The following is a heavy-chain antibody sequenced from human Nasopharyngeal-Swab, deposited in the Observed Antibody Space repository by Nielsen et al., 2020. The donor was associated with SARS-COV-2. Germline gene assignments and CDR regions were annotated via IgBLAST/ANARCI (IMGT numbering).Heavy chain of an antibody. V-gene: IGHV3-49*03. J-gene: IGHJ6*02. CDR3: TRDIDSARGILWFRAYYYGMDV. Sequence: GGSLRLSCTASGFTFGDYAMSWFRQAPGKGLEWVGFIRSKAYGGTTEYAASVKGRFTISRDDSKSIAYLQMNSLKTEDTAVYYCTRDIDSARGILWFRAYYYGMDVWGQGTTVTVSS. CDR1: GFTFGDYA. CDR2: IRSKAYGGTT. D-gene: IGHD3-10*01.